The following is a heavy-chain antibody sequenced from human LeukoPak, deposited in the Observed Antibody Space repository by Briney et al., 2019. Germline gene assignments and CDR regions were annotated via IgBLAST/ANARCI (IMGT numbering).Heavy chain of an antibody. CDR3: ARGSIVGATFDYFDY. Sequence: GSVNVSCKASGYTFTGYYIHWVRQAPGQGLEWMGWINPNSGGTNYAQKFQGRVTMTRDTSISTAYMDLSRLRSDDTAVYYCARGSIVGATFDYFDYWGQGTLVTVSS. J-gene: IGHJ4*02. CDR2: INPNSGGT. D-gene: IGHD1-26*01. CDR1: GYTFTGYY. V-gene: IGHV1-2*02.